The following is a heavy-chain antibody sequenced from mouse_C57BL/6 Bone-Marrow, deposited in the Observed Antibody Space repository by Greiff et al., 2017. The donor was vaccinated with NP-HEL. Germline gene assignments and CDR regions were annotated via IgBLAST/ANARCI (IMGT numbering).Heavy chain of an antibody. Sequence: QVQLQQPGAELVMPGASVKLSCKASGYTFTSYWMHWVKQRPGQGLEWIGEIDPSDSYTNYNQKFKGKSTLTVDKSSSTAYMQLSSLTSEDSAVYYCARSGGYGSSYYFDYWGQGTTLTVSS. CDR2: IDPSDSYT. J-gene: IGHJ2*01. CDR3: ARSGGYGSSYYFDY. V-gene: IGHV1-69*01. CDR1: GYTFTSYW. D-gene: IGHD1-1*01.